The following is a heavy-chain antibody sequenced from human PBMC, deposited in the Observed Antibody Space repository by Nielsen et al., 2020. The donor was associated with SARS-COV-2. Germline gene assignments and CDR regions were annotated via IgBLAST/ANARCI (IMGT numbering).Heavy chain of an antibody. Sequence: GGSLRLSCAASGFTFSSYAMHWVRQAPGKGLEWVAVISYDGSNKYYADSVKGRFTISRDNSKNTLYLQMNSLRAEDTAVYYCARDRKLAMVTVVGYWGQGTLVTVSS. V-gene: IGHV3-30-3*01. D-gene: IGHD5-18*01. CDR1: GFTFSSYA. CDR3: ARDRKLAMVTVVGY. J-gene: IGHJ4*02. CDR2: ISYDGSNK.